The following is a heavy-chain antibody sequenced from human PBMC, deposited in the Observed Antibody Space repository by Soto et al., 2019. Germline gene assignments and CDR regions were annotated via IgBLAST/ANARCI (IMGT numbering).Heavy chain of an antibody. J-gene: IGHJ5*02. CDR2: INGDNGNT. CDR3: ARDRGPSSGYYPYWFDP. Sequence: ASVKVSCKASGYTFTTYAMHWVRQAPGQRLEWMGWINGDNGNTKYSQKFQGRVTITADESTSTAYMELSSLRSEDTAVYYCARDRGPSSGYYPYWFDPWGQGTLVTVSS. D-gene: IGHD3-22*01. V-gene: IGHV1-3*01. CDR1: GYTFTTYA.